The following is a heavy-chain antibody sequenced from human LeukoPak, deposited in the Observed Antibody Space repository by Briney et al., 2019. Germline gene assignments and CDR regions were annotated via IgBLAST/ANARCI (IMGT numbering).Heavy chain of an antibody. V-gene: IGHV3-53*01. CDR3: ARGGGSSKFDY. Sequence: PGGSLRLSCAASGFTFTTYAMNWVRQAPGKGLEWVSVIYSGGSTYYADSVKGRFTISRDNSKNTLYLQMNSLRAEDTAMYYCARGGGSSKFDYWGQGTLVTVSS. D-gene: IGHD3-16*01. CDR2: IYSGGST. J-gene: IGHJ4*02. CDR1: GFTFTTYA.